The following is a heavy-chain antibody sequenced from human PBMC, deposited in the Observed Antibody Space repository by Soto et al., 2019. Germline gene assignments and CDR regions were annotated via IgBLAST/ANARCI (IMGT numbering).Heavy chain of an antibody. CDR2: IYYSVNT. Sequence: SETLSLTCTVSGGSINSYYWSWIRQPPGKGLEWIGYIYYSVNTNYNPSLKIRVTISVDTSKNQFSLKLSSVTATDTAVYYCARHLGYDSGGSYRNCFDPSGQGTLVTVSS. V-gene: IGHV4-59*08. D-gene: IGHD3-22*01. CDR3: ARHLGYDSGGSYRNCFDP. J-gene: IGHJ5*02. CDR1: GGSINSYY.